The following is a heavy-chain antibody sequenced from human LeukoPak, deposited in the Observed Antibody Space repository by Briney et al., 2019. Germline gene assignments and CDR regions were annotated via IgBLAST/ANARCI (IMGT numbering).Heavy chain of an antibody. Sequence: GGSLRLSCAASGFTFSSYGMHWVRQAPGKGLEWVAVISYDGSNKYYADSVKGRFTISRDNSKNTLYLQMNSLRAEDTAVYYCARDCSSIRCYADYWGRGTLVTVSS. V-gene: IGHV3-30*03. D-gene: IGHD2-2*01. CDR3: ARDCSSIRCYADY. CDR1: GFTFSSYG. J-gene: IGHJ4*02. CDR2: ISYDGSNK.